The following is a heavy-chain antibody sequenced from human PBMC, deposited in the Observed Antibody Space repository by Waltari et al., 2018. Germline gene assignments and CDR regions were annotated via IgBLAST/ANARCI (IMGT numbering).Heavy chain of an antibody. CDR1: GYTFPSVS. CDR3: ARDGVLRSDPLSLRY. V-gene: IGHV1-46*01. J-gene: IGHJ4*02. CDR2: INPRFGDT. Sequence: QVQLVQSGAAVKKPGASVKVACKASGYTFPSVSLHWVRQPPGQGLEWMGIINPRFGDTTYAQKFQGRVTMTRDTSMSTVSMELSSLRSEDTAVYYCARDGVLRSDPLSLRYWGQGTLVTVSS. D-gene: IGHD5-12*01.